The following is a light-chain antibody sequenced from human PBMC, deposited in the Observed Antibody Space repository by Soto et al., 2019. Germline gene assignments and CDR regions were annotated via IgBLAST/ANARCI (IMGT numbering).Light chain of an antibody. V-gene: IGKV3D-15*01. Sequence: LSLSPSAVATLSCKASQSVSSSRLAWYQQKPGQAPRLLIYSASSRATGIPYRFSGSGSGTEFTLTISSLQSEDFALYYCQQHNDWPLTFGQGTKVDIK. CDR2: SAS. CDR3: QQHNDWPLT. J-gene: IGKJ3*01. CDR1: QSVSSS.